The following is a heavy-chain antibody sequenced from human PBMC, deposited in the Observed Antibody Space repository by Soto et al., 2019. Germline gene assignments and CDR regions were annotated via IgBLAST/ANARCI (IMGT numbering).Heavy chain of an antibody. Sequence: QGQLVQSWPEVKKTGTSVKGSCKASGGAFSSRAISWVRQAPGQGLEWMGGIIPVFGRVNYAEKFQDSVTITADESTRTVYMESIGPRSEDPAPYDCADSRVGTFLGYNGMAIWGQGTTVSASS. V-gene: IGHV1-69*01. J-gene: IGHJ6*02. CDR3: ADSRVGTFLGYNGMAI. D-gene: IGHD2-21*02. CDR1: GGAFSSRA. CDR2: IIPVFGRV.